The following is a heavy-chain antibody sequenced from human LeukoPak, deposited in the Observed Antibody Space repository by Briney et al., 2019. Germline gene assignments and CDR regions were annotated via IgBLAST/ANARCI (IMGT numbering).Heavy chain of an antibody. CDR2: ISSSSTI. D-gene: IGHD3-22*01. J-gene: IGHJ4*02. CDR1: GFTFSSYS. V-gene: IGHV3-48*01. CDR3: ARDPGIRHSSDY. Sequence: GGSLRLSCAASGFTFSSYSMNWVRQAPGKGLEWVSYISSSSTIYYADSVKGRFTISRDNAKNSLYLQMNSLRAEDTAVYYCARDPGIRHSSDYWGQGTLVTVSS.